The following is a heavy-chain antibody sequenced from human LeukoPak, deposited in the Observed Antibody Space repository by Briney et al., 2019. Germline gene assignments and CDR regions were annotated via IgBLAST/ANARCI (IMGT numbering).Heavy chain of an antibody. CDR2: ISGSGGST. Sequence: GGSLRLSCAASGFTFSSYAMSWVRQAPGKGLEWVSAISGSGGSTYYADSVKGRFTISRDNSKNTLYLQMSTPRAQATGVYLWAKGSSRWSRAAVDVWGQGTLVTVSS. V-gene: IGHV3-23*01. D-gene: IGHD6-13*01. CDR1: GFTFSSYA. J-gene: IGHJ4*02. CDR3: AKGSSRWSRAAVDV.